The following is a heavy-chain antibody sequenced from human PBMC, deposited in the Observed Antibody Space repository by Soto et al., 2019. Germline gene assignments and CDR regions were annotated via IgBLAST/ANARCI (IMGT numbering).Heavy chain of an antibody. V-gene: IGHV4-4*07. CDR1: GGPISGYY. J-gene: IGHJ5*02. D-gene: IGHD3-3*01. CDR3: ARGQRFSDWFDP. CDR2: IYSSGNT. Sequence: QVHLQESGPGLVKPSETLSLTCSVSGGPISGYYWTWIRQPAGKGLEWIGRIYSSGNTKSNPSLQSRVTMSLDTSNNQSSLRLTSVTAADTAVYYCARGQRFSDWFDPWGQGTLVTVSS.